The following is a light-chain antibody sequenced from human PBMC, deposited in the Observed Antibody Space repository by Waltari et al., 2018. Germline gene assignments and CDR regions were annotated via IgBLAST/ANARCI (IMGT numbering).Light chain of an antibody. CDR1: SGLSSNV. CDR3: QTGGHGTWV. Sequence: QLVLTQSPSASASLGASVTLTCTLSSGLSSNVIAWLQQQPEKGPRYLRKVTSDGSHNKGDAIPDRFSGSSSGAERYLTISSLQSEDEADYYCQTGGHGTWVFGGGTKLTVL. CDR2: VTSDGSH. J-gene: IGLJ3*02. V-gene: IGLV4-69*01.